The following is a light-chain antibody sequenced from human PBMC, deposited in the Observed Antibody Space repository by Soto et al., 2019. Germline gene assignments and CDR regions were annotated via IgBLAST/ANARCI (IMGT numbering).Light chain of an antibody. CDR2: DVS. V-gene: IGLV2-14*03. J-gene: IGLJ3*02. CDR1: SSDVGGYDY. Sequence: QSALTQPASVSGSPGQSITISCTGTSSDVGGYDYVSWYQHHPGKAPKFMIYDVSNRPSDVSNRFSGSKSGNTASLTISGLQAEDEADYYCSSYTTSSTWVFGGGTKLTVL. CDR3: SSYTTSSTWV.